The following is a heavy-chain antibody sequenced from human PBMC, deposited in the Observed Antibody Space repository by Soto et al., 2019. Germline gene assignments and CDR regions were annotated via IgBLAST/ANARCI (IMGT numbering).Heavy chain of an antibody. V-gene: IGHV1-2*02. Sequence: GSSVKVSCKASGFTFSDYYMHLLLYAPGQGLEWMGWLNPKSGGTTYAQKFQGRLTLSRDTSINTAYMELSRLSIDDTALYYCARERYQVLSDGMDVWGQGTTVTVSS. D-gene: IGHD2-2*01. CDR3: ARERYQVLSDGMDV. CDR1: GFTFSDYY. J-gene: IGHJ6*02. CDR2: LNPKSGGT.